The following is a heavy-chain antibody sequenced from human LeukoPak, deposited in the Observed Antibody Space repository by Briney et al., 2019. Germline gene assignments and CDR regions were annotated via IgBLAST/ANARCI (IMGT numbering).Heavy chain of an antibody. CDR2: IKQDGSEK. D-gene: IGHD5-24*01. Sequence: PGGSLRLSCAASGFTFSGYWMSWVRQAPGKGLEWVANIKQDGSEKYYVDSVKGRFTISRDNAKNSLYLQMNSLRAEDTAVYYCAREKDGFPDYYYYYMDVWGKGTTVTVSS. CDR1: GFTFSGYW. CDR3: AREKDGFPDYYYYYMDV. J-gene: IGHJ6*03. V-gene: IGHV3-7*01.